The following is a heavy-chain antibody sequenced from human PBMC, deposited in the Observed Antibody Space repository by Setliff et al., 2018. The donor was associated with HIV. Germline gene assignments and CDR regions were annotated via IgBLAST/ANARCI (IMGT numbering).Heavy chain of an antibody. D-gene: IGHD1-26*01. CDR2: IYTRRNT. CDR3: ARGNSRRLLPHYYYYYMDV. Sequence: LSLTCTVSGGSISSGSYYWSWIRQPAGKRLEWIGHIYTRRNTNHNPSLKSRVNISVDTSENQFPLKLSSVTAADTAVDYCARGNSRRLLPHYYYYYMDVWGKGTTVTVSS. V-gene: IGHV4-61*09. J-gene: IGHJ6*03. CDR1: GGSISSGSYY.